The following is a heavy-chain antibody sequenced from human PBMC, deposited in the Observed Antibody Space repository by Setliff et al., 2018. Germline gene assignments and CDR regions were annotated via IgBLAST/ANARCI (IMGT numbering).Heavy chain of an antibody. D-gene: IGHD3-22*01. CDR3: ARHPHYDSSGYRDY. CDR2: IYTSGST. Sequence: SETLSLTCTVSGGSISSGSYYWSWIRQPAGKGLEWIGRIYTSGSTNYNPSLKSRVTISVDTSKNQFSLKLSSVAAADTAVYYCARHPHYDSSGYRDYWGQGTLVTVSS. CDR1: GGSISSGSYY. J-gene: IGHJ4*02. V-gene: IGHV4-61*02.